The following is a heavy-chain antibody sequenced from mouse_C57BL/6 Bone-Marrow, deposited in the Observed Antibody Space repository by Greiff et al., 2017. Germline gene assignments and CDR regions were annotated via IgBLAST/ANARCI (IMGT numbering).Heavy chain of an antibody. Sequence: VHVQQSGTVLARPGASVKLSCKTSGYTFTSYWMHWVKQRPGQGLEWIGAIYPGNSDTSYNQKFKGKAKLTAVTSASTAYMELSSLTNEDSAVYYGARYDICDGPYYAMDYWGQGTSVTVSS. CDR2: IYPGNSDT. CDR3: ARYDICDGPYYAMDY. CDR1: GYTFTSYW. V-gene: IGHV1-5*01. J-gene: IGHJ4*01. D-gene: IGHD2-3*01.